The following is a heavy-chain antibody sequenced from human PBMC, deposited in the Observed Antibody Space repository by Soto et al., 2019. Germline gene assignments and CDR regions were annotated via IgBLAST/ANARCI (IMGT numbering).Heavy chain of an antibody. Sequence: GGSLRLSCAASGFTFSSYWMHWVRQAPGKGLVWVSRINSDGSSTSYADSVKGRFTISRDNSKNTLYLQMNSLRAEDTAVYYCAKAKYSGSYGRFDYWGQGTLVTVSS. V-gene: IGHV3-74*01. J-gene: IGHJ4*02. CDR1: GFTFSSYW. CDR2: INSDGSST. D-gene: IGHD1-26*01. CDR3: AKAKYSGSYGRFDY.